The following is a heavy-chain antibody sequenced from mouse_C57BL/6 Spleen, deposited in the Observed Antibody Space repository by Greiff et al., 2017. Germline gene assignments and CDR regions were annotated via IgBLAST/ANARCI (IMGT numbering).Heavy chain of an antibody. CDR3: ARDAMDY. V-gene: IGHV5-4*01. CDR2: ISDGGSYT. CDR1: GFTFSRYA. Sequence: EVMLVESGGGLVKPGGSLKLSCAASGFTFSRYAMSWVRQTPEKRLEWVATISDGGSYTYYPDNVTGRFTISRDNAKNNLYLQMSHLKSEDTAMYYCARDAMDYWGQGTSVTVSS. J-gene: IGHJ4*01.